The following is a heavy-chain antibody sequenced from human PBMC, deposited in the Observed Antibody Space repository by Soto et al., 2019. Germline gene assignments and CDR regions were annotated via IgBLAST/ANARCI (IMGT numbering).Heavy chain of an antibody. CDR3: ARGKPYYDFWRGYSPIFDF. D-gene: IGHD3-3*01. V-gene: IGHV3-21*01. J-gene: IGHJ4*02. Sequence: GGSLRLSCAASGFTFSSYSMNWVRQAPGKGMEWVSSISSSSSYIYYADSVKGRFTISRDNAKNSLYLQMNSLRAEDTAVYYCARGKPYYDFWRGYSPIFDFWRQGTLVTDSS. CDR2: ISSSSSYI. CDR1: GFTFSSYS.